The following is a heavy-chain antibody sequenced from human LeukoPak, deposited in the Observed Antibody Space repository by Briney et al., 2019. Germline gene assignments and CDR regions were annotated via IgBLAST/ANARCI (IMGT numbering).Heavy chain of an antibody. V-gene: IGHV4-59*11. CDR3: ARIRTYYYDSSGYYLYY. D-gene: IGHD3-22*01. CDR1: GGSISSHY. CDR2: IYYSGST. Sequence: PSETLSLTCTVSGGSISSHYWSWIRQPPGKGLEWIGYIYYSGSTNYNPPLKSRVTISVDTFKNQFSLKLSSVTAADTAVYYCARIRTYYYDSSGYYLYYWGQGTLVTVSS. J-gene: IGHJ4*02.